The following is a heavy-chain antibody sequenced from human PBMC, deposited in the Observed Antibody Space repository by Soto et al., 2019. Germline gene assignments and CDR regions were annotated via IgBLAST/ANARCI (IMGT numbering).Heavy chain of an antibody. J-gene: IGHJ4*02. Sequence: GGSLRLSCAASGFTFSSYSMNWVRQAPGKGLEWVSSISSSSNYIYYADSVKGRFTISRDNAKNSLYLQMNSPRAEDTAVYYCARGYDSFDSWGQGTPVTVSS. CDR1: GFTFSSYS. D-gene: IGHD3-22*01. V-gene: IGHV3-21*01. CDR2: ISSSSNYI. CDR3: ARGYDSFDS.